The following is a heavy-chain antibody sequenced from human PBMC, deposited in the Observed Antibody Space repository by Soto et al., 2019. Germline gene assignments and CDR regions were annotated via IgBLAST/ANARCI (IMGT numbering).Heavy chain of an antibody. D-gene: IGHD3-22*01. CDR2: IYHSGST. CDR3: ARDYARWSYYYDSSGCPDYFDY. J-gene: IGHJ4*02. Sequence: NPSETLSLTCAVSGYSITSGYYWGWIRQPPGKGLEWIGSIYHSGSTYYNPSLKSRVTISVDTSKNQFSLKLSSVTAADTAVYYCARDYARWSYYYDSSGCPDYFDYWGQGTLVTVSS. V-gene: IGHV4-38-2*02. CDR1: GYSITSGYY.